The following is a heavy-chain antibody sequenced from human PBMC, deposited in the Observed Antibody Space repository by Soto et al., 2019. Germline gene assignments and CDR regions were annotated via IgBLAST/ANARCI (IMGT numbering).Heavy chain of an antibody. V-gene: IGHV1-46*01. CDR1: GYTFTSYY. D-gene: IGHD5-18*01. CDR2: INPSGGST. J-gene: IGHJ4*02. Sequence: QVQLVQSGAEVKKPGASVKVSCKASGYTFTSYYMHWVRQAPGQGLEWMGIINPSGGSTSYAQKFQGRVTMTRDTSTSTAYMELSSLRSEDTAVYYCASSGYSYGYTYWGQGTLVTVSS. CDR3: ASSGYSYGYTY.